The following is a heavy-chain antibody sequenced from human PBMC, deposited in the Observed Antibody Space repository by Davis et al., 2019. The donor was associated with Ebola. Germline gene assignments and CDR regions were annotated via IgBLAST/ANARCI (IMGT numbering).Heavy chain of an antibody. J-gene: IGHJ4*02. V-gene: IGHV3-23*01. CDR2: LSVAGLT. D-gene: IGHD3-16*01. Sequence: GESLKISCAASGFTFSNYYMHWVRQAPGKGLEWVSDLSVAGLTHYADSVKGRFTISRDISKDTLYLEMNSVRPDDTAVYYCAKDIQGGSSYLEDWGQGTLVTVSS. CDR1: GFTFSNYY. CDR3: AKDIQGGSSYLED.